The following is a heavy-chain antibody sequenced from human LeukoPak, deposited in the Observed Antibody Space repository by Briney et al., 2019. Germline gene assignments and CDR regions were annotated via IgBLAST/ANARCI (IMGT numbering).Heavy chain of an antibody. V-gene: IGHV4-34*01. CDR1: GGSFSGYY. CDR2: INHSGST. J-gene: IGHJ5*02. Sequence: SETLSLTCAVYGGSFSGYYWSWIRQPPGKGLVWIGEINHSGSTNYNPSLKSRVTISVDTSKNQFSLKLSSVTAADTAVYYCAKLYKSRSGITMVRGVTRTYNSFDPWGQGTLVTVSS. CDR3: AKLYKSRSGITMVRGVTRTYNSFDP. D-gene: IGHD3-10*01.